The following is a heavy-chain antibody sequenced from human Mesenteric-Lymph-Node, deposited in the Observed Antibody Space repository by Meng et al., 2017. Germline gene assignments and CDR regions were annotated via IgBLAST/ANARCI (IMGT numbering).Heavy chain of an antibody. Sequence: QATLHESGSGLVMPSQTRSLSCTVSGGSISSGDYYWSWIRQPPGKGLEWIGYIYYSGSTYYNPSLKSRVTISVDTSKNQFSLKLSSVTAADTAVYYCARGPTTYFDYWGQGTLVTVSS. CDR3: ARGPTTYFDY. D-gene: IGHD4-17*01. J-gene: IGHJ4*02. CDR2: IYYSGST. V-gene: IGHV4-30-4*01. CDR1: GGSISSGDYY.